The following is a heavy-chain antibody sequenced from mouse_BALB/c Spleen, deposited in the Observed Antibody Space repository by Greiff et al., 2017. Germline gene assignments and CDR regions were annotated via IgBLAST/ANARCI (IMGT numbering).Heavy chain of an antibody. CDR2: IDPSDSET. J-gene: IGHJ2*01. V-gene: IGHV1-69*02. Sequence: QVQLKQPGAELVKPGAPVKLSCKASGYTFTSYWMNWVKQRPGRGLEWIGRIDPSDSETHYNQKFKDKATLTVDKSSSTAYIQLSSLTSEDSAVYYCARSYTTVVDFDYWGQGTTLTVSS. CDR1: GYTFTSYW. CDR3: ARSYTTVVDFDY. D-gene: IGHD1-1*01.